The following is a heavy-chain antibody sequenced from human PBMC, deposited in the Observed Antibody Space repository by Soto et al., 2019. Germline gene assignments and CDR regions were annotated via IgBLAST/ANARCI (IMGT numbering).Heavy chain of an antibody. Sequence: ASVKVSCKVSGYTLTELSMHWVRQAPGKGLKWVSAISGSGGSTYYTDSVKGRFTITRDNSKNTLYLQMNSLKTEDTAVYYCITAPNNYYDSSGSYDAFDIWGQGTMVTISS. CDR2: ISGSGGST. V-gene: IGHV3-23*01. CDR1: GYTLTELS. CDR3: ITAPNNYYDSSGSYDAFDI. D-gene: IGHD3-22*01. J-gene: IGHJ3*02.